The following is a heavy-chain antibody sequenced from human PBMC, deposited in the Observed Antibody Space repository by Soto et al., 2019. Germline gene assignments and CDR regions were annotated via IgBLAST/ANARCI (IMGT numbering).Heavy chain of an antibody. Sequence: PGEALKISCKGSGNSFTTYWIGWVRQMPGKGLEWMGIIYPDDSDTRYSPPFQGQVTISADKSISTAYLQWSSLKASDTAMYYCARRDVDSSGWYYLDYWGQGTLVTVSS. CDR3: ARRDVDSSGWYYLDY. D-gene: IGHD6-19*01. CDR2: IYPDDSDT. V-gene: IGHV5-51*01. J-gene: IGHJ4*02. CDR1: GNSFTTYW.